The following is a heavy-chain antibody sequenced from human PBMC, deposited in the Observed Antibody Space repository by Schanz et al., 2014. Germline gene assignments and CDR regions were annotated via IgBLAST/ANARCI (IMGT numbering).Heavy chain of an antibody. V-gene: IGHV3-23*01. J-gene: IGHJ6*03. CDR3: AGTYCSSTSCYTGYYYMDV. CDR1: GFTFSSYA. Sequence: QLLESGGGLVQPGGSLRLSCAASGFTFSSYAMSWVRQAPGKGLEWISAISGSGVSTHYADSVKGRFTISRDNSKSTLYLQVNSLRPEDTAIYYCAGTYCSSTSCYTGYYYMDVWGKGTTVTVSS. D-gene: IGHD2-2*02. CDR2: ISGSGVST.